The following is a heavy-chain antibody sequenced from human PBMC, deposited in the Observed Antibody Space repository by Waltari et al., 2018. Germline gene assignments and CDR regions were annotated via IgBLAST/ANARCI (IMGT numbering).Heavy chain of an antibody. Sequence: QLQFQESGPGLVRPSATLSLTCSVSGGSITPTTYYWAWIRQSPEKGLEWLGSIHHRGSTYYCPSFRVRLSLSVDASKRQFSLRLTSMTAADTGIYYCTKSGNSMTPFNYFDPWGPGTLATVSS. J-gene: IGHJ5*02. CDR1: GGSITPTTYY. CDR2: IHHRGST. CDR3: TKSGNSMTPFNYFDP. V-gene: IGHV4-39*01. D-gene: IGHD1-1*01.